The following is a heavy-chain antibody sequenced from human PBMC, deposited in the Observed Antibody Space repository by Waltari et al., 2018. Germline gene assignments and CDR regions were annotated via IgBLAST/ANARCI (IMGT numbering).Heavy chain of an antibody. D-gene: IGHD1-26*01. CDR2: TNGDGRRT. J-gene: IGHJ5*02. CDR1: GFPFSGYW. V-gene: IGHV3-74*01. CDR3: VRATLVGASTRAGLDP. Sequence: EVQLVESGGGLVQPGGSLRLPCAASGFPFSGYWFHWVRQAPGRGLVWVSRTNGDGRRTSYAASVKGRFTLSRDNAKNTLYLQMNSLRVEDTAVYYCVRATLVGASTRAGLDPWGQGTLVTVSS.